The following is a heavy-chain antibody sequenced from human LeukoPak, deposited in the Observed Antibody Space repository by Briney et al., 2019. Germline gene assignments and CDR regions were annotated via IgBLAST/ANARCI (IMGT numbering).Heavy chain of an antibody. D-gene: IGHD5-18*01. V-gene: IGHV3-74*01. CDR2: ILNDGGST. J-gene: IGHJ4*02. CDR3: VRHNYGYDY. Sequence: GGSLRLTCAASGFTFNRYWMHWVRQAPGKGPVWVAQILNDGGSTSYADSVKGRFTISRDNDKNTLSLQMNSLRAEDTAVYYCVRHNYGYDYWGQGTPVTDSS. CDR1: GFTFNRYW.